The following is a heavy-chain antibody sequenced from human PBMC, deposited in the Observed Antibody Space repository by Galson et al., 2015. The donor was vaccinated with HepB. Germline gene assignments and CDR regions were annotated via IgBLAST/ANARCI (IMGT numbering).Heavy chain of an antibody. CDR2: INPSGGST. J-gene: IGHJ4*02. CDR3: ARGHSTDYDILTGYYGSLNY. Sequence: SVKVSCKASGGTFSSYAISWVRQAPGQGLEWMGIINPSGGSTSYAQKFQGRVTMTRDTSTSTVYMELSSLRSEDTAVYYCARGHSTDYDILTGYYGSLNYWGQGTLVTVSS. V-gene: IGHV1-46*01. CDR1: GGTFSSYA. D-gene: IGHD3-9*01.